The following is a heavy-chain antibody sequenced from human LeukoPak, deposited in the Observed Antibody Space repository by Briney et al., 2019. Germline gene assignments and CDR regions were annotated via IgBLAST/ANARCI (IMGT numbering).Heavy chain of an antibody. J-gene: IGHJ6*03. CDR2: IYPGDSDT. Sequence: GESLKISCKGSGYSFTSYWIGWVRPMPGKGLKWMGIIYPGDSDTRYSPSFQGQVTISADKSISTAYLQWSSLKASDTAMYYCARLNGGYYYDTRRNYYYYYMDVWGKGTTVTVSS. CDR3: ARLNGGYYYDTRRNYYYYYMDV. CDR1: GYSFTSYW. D-gene: IGHD3-22*01. V-gene: IGHV5-51*01.